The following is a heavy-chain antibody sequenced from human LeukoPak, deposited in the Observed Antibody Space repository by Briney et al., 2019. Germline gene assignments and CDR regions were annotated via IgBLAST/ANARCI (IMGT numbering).Heavy chain of an antibody. CDR3: ARRQVEMATISTLGYYYYYYYMDV. Sequence: PSETLSLTCAVYGGSFSGYYWSWIRQPPGKGLEWIGEINHSGSTNYNPSLKSRVTISVDTSKNQFSLKLSSVTAADTAVYYCARRQVEMATISTLGYYYYYYYMDVWGKGTTVTVSS. J-gene: IGHJ6*03. CDR2: INHSGST. D-gene: IGHD5-24*01. CDR1: GGSFSGYY. V-gene: IGHV4-34*01.